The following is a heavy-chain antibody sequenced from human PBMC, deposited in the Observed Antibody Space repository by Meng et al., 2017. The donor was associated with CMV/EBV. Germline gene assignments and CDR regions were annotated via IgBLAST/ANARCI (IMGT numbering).Heavy chain of an antibody. Sequence: TSSYMHWVRQAPGQVLEWMGIINPSGGSTSYAQKFQGRVTMTRDTSTSTVYMELSSLRSEDTAVYYCARDSLMITFGGVIVIPNWFDPWGQGTLVTVSS. V-gene: IGHV1-46*01. CDR3: ARDSLMITFGGVIVIPNWFDP. D-gene: IGHD3-16*02. J-gene: IGHJ5*02. CDR2: INPSGGST. CDR1: TSSY.